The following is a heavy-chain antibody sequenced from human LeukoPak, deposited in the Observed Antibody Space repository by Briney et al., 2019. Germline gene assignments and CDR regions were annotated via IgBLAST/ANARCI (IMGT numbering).Heavy chain of an antibody. V-gene: IGHV4-59*01. J-gene: IGHJ6*02. Sequence: SETLSLTCTVSGGSISSYYWSWIRQPPGKGLEWIGYIYYSGSTNYNPSLKSRVTISVDTSKNQSSLELSSVTAADTAVYYCARGDGRGYYYYGMDVWGQGTTVTVSS. CDR2: IYYSGST. CDR3: ARGDGRGYYYYGMDV. D-gene: IGHD1-26*01. CDR1: GGSISSYY.